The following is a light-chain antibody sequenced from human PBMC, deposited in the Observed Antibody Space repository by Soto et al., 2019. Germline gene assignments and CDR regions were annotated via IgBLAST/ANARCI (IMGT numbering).Light chain of an antibody. Sequence: SYELTQPPSMSVSPGQTASITCSGDKLGNKYASWYQQKSGQSPVLVIYEDRKRPSGVPERFSGSNSGNTATLIISGTQAMDEADYYCQAWDSSTGVFGGGTKLTVL. CDR2: EDR. CDR1: KLGNKY. V-gene: IGLV3-1*01. CDR3: QAWDSSTGV. J-gene: IGLJ2*01.